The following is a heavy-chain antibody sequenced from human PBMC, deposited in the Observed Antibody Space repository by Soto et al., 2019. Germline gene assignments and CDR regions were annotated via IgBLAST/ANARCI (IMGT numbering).Heavy chain of an antibody. CDR1: GGTFSSYS. CDR3: ARNGDSPYDY. Sequence: QVQPVQSGAEVKKPGSSVRVYCKASGGTFSSYSFSWVRQAPGQGLEWMGRIIPVLNIANYAPKFRGRVTISADKPTSSAYMELSSLRSEDTAVYYCARNGDSPYDYWGPGTLVTVSS. D-gene: IGHD1-1*01. V-gene: IGHV1-69*02. J-gene: IGHJ4*02. CDR2: IIPVLNIA.